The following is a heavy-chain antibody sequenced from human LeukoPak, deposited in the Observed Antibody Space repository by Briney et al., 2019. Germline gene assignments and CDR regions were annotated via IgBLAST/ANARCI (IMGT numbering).Heavy chain of an antibody. CDR1: GGTFSSYA. CDR2: IIPIFGTA. J-gene: IGHJ4*02. Sequence: ASVKVSCKASGGTFSSYAISWVRQAPGQGLEWMGGIIPIFGTANYAQKFQGRVTITADESTSTAYMELSSLRSEDTAVYYCARSRLVVVAATDTYFDYWGQGTLVTVSS. CDR3: ARSRLVVVAATDTYFDY. D-gene: IGHD2-15*01. V-gene: IGHV1-69*13.